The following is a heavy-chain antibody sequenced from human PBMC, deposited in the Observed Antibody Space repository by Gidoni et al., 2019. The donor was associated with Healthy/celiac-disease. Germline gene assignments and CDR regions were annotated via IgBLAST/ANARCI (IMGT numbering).Heavy chain of an antibody. CDR2: IWYDGSNK. V-gene: IGHV3-33*01. CDR1: GFTFSSSG. J-gene: IGHJ6*02. CDR3: ARDRDVPPDLYYGMDV. Sequence: QVQLVESGGGVVQPGSSLRLSCAASGFTFSSSGMHWVRQAPGKGLEWVAVIWYDGSNKYYADSVKGRFTISRDNSKNTLYLQMNSLRAEDTAVYYCARDRDVPPDLYYGMDVWGQGTTVTVSS. D-gene: IGHD2-2*01.